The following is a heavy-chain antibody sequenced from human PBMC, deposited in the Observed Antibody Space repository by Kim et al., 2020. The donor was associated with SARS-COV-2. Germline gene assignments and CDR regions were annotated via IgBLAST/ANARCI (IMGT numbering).Heavy chain of an antibody. D-gene: IGHD2-15*01. CDR3: ARSGGRYNWFDP. J-gene: IGHJ5*02. V-gene: IGHV4-59*10. Sequence: NYNPSLRSRLTMSLDTSRNHVSLKLKSVTSADTAVYYCARSGGRYNWFDPWGQGTLVIVSS.